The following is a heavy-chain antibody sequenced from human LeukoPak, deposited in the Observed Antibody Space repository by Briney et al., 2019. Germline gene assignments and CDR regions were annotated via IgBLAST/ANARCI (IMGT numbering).Heavy chain of an antibody. CDR1: GFTFSNHA. V-gene: IGHV3-23*01. Sequence: PGGSLRLSCAASGFTFSNHAMNLVRQAPGKGLEWVSGISGSATDSYYADSVKGRFTISRDNSKNTLYLQMNSLRAEDTALYYCANLDSYYYGSRSPFDYWGQGTLVTVSS. D-gene: IGHD3-10*01. CDR2: ISGSATDS. J-gene: IGHJ4*02. CDR3: ANLDSYYYGSRSPFDY.